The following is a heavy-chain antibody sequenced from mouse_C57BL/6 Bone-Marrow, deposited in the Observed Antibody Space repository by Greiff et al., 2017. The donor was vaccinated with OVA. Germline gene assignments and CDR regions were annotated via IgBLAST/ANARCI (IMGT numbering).Heavy chain of an antibody. CDR1: GFTFSSYA. J-gene: IGHJ4*01. D-gene: IGHD2-4*01. CDR2: ISDGGSYT. CDR3: ANYDPDYYAMDY. V-gene: IGHV5-4*03. Sequence: DVMLVESGGGLVKPGGSLKLSCAASGFTFSSYAMSWVRQTPEKRLEWVATISDGGSYTYYPDNVKGRFTISRDNAKNNLYLQMSHLKSEDTAMYYCANYDPDYYAMDYWGQGTSVTVSS.